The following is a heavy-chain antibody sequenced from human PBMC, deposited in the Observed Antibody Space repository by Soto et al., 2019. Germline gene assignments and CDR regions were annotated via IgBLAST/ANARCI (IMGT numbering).Heavy chain of an antibody. V-gene: IGHV4-4*02. CDR1: GGSMRSNDW. CDR3: ARNADCSSGICYFGWFDP. J-gene: IGHJ5*02. Sequence: QVQLQESGPGLVEPSGTLSLNCGVSGGSMRSNDWWSWVRQTPGKGLEWIGEISHSGITTYNPSLKSRVTMSTDTSKSQLSLRVRSLTAADTAIYYCARNADCSSGICYFGWFDPWGQGALVIVSS. CDR2: ISHSGIT. D-gene: IGHD2-2*01.